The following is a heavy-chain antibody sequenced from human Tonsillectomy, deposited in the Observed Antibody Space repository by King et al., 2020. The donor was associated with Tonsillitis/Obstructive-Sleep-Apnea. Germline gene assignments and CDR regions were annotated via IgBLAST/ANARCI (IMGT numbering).Heavy chain of an antibody. Sequence: QLVQSGAEVKKPGASVKVSCKASGYIITSYGISWVRQAPGQGLEWMGWMSAYNGNTNYAQKFQGRVTMTTDTSTSIAYMELRSLRSDDTAVYYCARDRVSRITISGVVSPFVPWGQGTLVTVSS. J-gene: IGHJ5*02. CDR3: ARDRVSRITISGVVSPFVP. CDR2: MSAYNGNT. CDR1: GYIITSYG. V-gene: IGHV1-18*01. D-gene: IGHD3-3*01.